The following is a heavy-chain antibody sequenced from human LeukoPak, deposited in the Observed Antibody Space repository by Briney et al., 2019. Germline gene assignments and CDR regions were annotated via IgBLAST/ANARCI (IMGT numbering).Heavy chain of an antibody. CDR2: IYTDGRI. V-gene: IGHV3-66*02. D-gene: IGHD6-13*01. CDR1: GFIVSGSY. CDR3: ARVGSIAAAGHVYNWFDP. Sequence: GGSLRLSCGGSGFIVSGSYMSWVRQAPGKGLEWVSMIYTDGRIYYADSVKGRFTISRDNSKNTLLLQMSRLRAEDTAMYYCARVGSIAAAGHVYNWFDPWGQGTLVTVSS. J-gene: IGHJ5*02.